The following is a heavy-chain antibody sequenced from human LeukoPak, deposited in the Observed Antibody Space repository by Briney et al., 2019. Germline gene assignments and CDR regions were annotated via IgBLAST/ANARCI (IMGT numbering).Heavy chain of an antibody. Sequence: GGSLRLSCAASAFTFSSYAMSWVRQAPGKGLEWVSAISGSGGSTYYADSVKGRFTISRDNSKNTLYLQMNSLRAEDTAVYYCAKADGYYYYYGMDVWGQGTTVTVSS. V-gene: IGHV3-23*01. CDR2: ISGSGGST. CDR1: AFTFSSYA. CDR3: AKADGYYYYYGMDV. J-gene: IGHJ6*02. D-gene: IGHD2-2*03.